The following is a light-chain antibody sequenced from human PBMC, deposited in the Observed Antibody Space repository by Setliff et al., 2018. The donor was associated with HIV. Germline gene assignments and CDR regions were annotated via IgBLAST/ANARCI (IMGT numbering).Light chain of an antibody. CDR2: SAS. CDR1: QGISNY. Sequence: DIQMTQSPSAMSASVGDRVTITCRASQGISNYVAWFQQKPGKVPKRLIYSASSLQSGVPSRLSGSGSGTEFTLTISSLQPDDFATYYCLQHHSYPLSFGGGTKVDIK. CDR3: LQHHSYPLS. J-gene: IGKJ4*01. V-gene: IGKV1-17*03.